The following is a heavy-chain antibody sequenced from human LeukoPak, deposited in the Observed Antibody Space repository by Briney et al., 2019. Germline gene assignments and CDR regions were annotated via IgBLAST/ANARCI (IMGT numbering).Heavy chain of an antibody. CDR3: ARRGLDY. CDR1: GGTFSSYA. D-gene: IGHD3-16*01. J-gene: IGHJ4*02. Sequence: PLASVKVSCKASGGTFSSYAISWVRQAPGQGLEWMGWINTYNGDTNYIQKFQGRVTVTTDTSTTTAYMELRSLRSDDTAVYYCARRGLDYWGQGTLVTVSS. V-gene: IGHV1-18*01. CDR2: INTYNGDT.